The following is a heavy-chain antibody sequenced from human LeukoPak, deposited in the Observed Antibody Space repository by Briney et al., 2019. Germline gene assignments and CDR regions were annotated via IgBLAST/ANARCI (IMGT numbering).Heavy chain of an antibody. J-gene: IGHJ5*02. V-gene: IGHV4-59*08. Sequence: SETLSLTCTVSSXSISSYYWSWIRQPPGKGLEWIGYIYYTGSTNYNPSLKSRVTISVDTSKNQFSLNLSSVTAADTAVYYCARHGPYLGRLGWFDPWGQGTLVTVSS. CDR3: ARHGPYLGRLGWFDP. CDR1: SXSISSYY. CDR2: IYYTGST. D-gene: IGHD1-26*01.